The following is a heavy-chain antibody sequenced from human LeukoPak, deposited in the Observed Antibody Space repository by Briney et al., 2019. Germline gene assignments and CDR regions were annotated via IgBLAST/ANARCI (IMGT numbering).Heavy chain of an antibody. Sequence: GGSLRLSCAASGNYWMHWVRQAPGKGLVWVSHINGDGSWTTYADSVKGRFTISNDNAKNTVYLQMNNLRAEDTAVYYCVSFYETYWGRGTLVTVSS. V-gene: IGHV3-74*01. CDR1: GNYW. CDR2: INGDGSWT. J-gene: IGHJ4*02. D-gene: IGHD2-2*01. CDR3: VSFYETY.